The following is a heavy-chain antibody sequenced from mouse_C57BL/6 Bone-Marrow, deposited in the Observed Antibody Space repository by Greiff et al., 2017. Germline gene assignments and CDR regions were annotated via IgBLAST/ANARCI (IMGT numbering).Heavy chain of an antibody. CDR3: AAFTTVVGWYFDV. CDR1: GYTFTSYG. Sequence: QVQLKQSGAELARPGASVKLSCKASGYTFTSYGISWVKQRTGQGLEWIGEIYPRSGNPYYNEKFKGKATMTADKSSSTAYMELRSLTSEDSAVYFCAAFTTVVGWYFDVWGTGTTVTVSS. V-gene: IGHV1-81*01. CDR2: IYPRSGNP. D-gene: IGHD1-1*01. J-gene: IGHJ1*03.